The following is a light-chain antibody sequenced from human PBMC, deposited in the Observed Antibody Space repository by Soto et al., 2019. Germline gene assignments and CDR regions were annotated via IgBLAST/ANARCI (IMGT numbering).Light chain of an antibody. Sequence: ETVLTQSPATLSLSPGERATLSCRASQSISSYLAWYQQKPGQAPRLLIYDASNRATGIPARFSGSGSGTDFTLTISSLEPEDFALYYCQQRFTWPSFGPGTKVDIK. CDR1: QSISSY. CDR2: DAS. J-gene: IGKJ3*01. CDR3: QQRFTWPS. V-gene: IGKV3-11*01.